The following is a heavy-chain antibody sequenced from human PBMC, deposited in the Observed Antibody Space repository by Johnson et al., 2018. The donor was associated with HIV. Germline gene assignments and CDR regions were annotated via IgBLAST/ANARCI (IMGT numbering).Heavy chain of an antibody. CDR1: GFTFSDAS. Sequence: VQLVESGGGLVKPGGSLRLSCTASGFTFSDASMSWVRQAPGKGLEWVGRINRKSDGGTTEYAAPVKGRVSISRDDSKNTLYLQMNSLKTEDTAVYYCTTMGLGSSSWRYDAFDIWGQGTMVTVSS. CDR2: INRKSDGGTT. J-gene: IGHJ3*02. V-gene: IGHV3-15*01. CDR3: TTMGLGSSSWRYDAFDI. D-gene: IGHD6-13*01.